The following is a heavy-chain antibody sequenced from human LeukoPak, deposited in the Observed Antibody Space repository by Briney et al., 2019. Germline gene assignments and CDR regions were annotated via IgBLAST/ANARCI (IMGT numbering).Heavy chain of an antibody. D-gene: IGHD4-11*01. CDR2: IRYDGSNK. J-gene: IGHJ4*02. CDR1: GFTFSSYG. Sequence: GGSLRLSCAASGFTFSSYGMHWVRQAPGKGLEWVAFIRYDGSNKYYADSVKGRFTISRDNSKNTLYLQMNSLRAEDTAVYYCAEGRYSKLDYWGQGTLVTVSS. V-gene: IGHV3-30*02. CDR3: AEGRYSKLDY.